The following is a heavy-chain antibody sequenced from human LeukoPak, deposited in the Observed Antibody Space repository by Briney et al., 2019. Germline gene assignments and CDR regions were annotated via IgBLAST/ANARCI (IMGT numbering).Heavy chain of an antibody. CDR3: VRGVGATRGRFDP. D-gene: IGHD1-26*01. V-gene: IGHV4-30-4*08. CDR2: IYYNGNT. CDR1: GDSISCGDYY. Sequence: SETLSLTXTVSGDSISCGDYYWSWVGEPPGKGLEWIGYIYYNGNTYCNPSLKSRLTISVDTSKNQFSLKLSAVTAADTAVYYCVRGVGATRGRFDPWGQGTLVTVSS. J-gene: IGHJ5*02.